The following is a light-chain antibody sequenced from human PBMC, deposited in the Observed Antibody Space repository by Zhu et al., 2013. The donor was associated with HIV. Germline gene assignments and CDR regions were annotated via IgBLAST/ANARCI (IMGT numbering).Light chain of an antibody. CDR1: QSISSY. V-gene: IGKV1-39*01. J-gene: IGKJ1*01. CDR2: AAS. Sequence: DIQMTQSPSSLSASVGDRVTIICRASQSISSYLNWYQRKPGKAPNLLIYAASSLQSGVPSRFSGSGSGTDFTLTITSLQPEDFATYHCQHYHSYPWTFGHGTKVEIK. CDR3: QHYHSYPWT.